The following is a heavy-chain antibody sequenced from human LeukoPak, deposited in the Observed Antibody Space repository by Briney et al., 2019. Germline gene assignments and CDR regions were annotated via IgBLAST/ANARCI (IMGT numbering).Heavy chain of an antibody. CDR2: IYHNGST. J-gene: IGHJ3*02. CDR1: GYSLSSGFH. CDR3: AREVGWLHPEGAFDI. V-gene: IGHV4-38-2*02. D-gene: IGHD5-12*01. Sequence: SETLSLTCTVSGYSLSSGFHWGWIRQPPGKGLEWIGNIYHNGSTYYNPSLKGRVIMSVDTSKNHFSLKLGSVTAADTAVYYCAREVGWLHPEGAFDIWGQGTMVTVSS.